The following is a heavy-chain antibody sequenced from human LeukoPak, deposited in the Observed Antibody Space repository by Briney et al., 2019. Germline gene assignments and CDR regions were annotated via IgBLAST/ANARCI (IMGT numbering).Heavy chain of an antibody. D-gene: IGHD2-2*01. Sequence: SETLSLTCAVSGYSINSGNHWGWIRQPPEKGLGWIGRIHYSGSTTYNPCLKSRVTISIDTSKTHFPLNLSSVTAADTAVYYCASLGRYQNGNFDYWGRGALVTVSS. J-gene: IGHJ4*02. CDR3: ASLGRYQNGNFDY. V-gene: IGHV4-38-2*01. CDR1: GYSINSGNH. CDR2: IHYSGST.